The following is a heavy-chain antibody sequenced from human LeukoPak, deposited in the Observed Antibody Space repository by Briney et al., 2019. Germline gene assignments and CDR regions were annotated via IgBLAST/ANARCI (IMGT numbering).Heavy chain of an antibody. CDR2: ISFGTNT. CDR1: AFTFSTYA. Sequence: PGGSLRLSCAASAFTFSTYAMHWVRQAPGKGLEWVAVISFGTNTKYADSVKGRFTISRDSARNSVSLQLNSLRVEDTAVYYCARDAGIVAFDIWGQGTVVTVSS. J-gene: IGHJ3*02. CDR3: ARDAGIVAFDI. D-gene: IGHD2-15*01. V-gene: IGHV3-30-3*01.